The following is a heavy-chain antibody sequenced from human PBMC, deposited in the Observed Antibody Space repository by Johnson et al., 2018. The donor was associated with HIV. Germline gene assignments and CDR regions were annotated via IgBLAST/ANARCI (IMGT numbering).Heavy chain of an antibody. Sequence: VQLVESGGGLVQPGRSLRLSCAASGFTFDDYAMHWVRQGPGKGLEWVSGINWNSGTLGYVDSMKGRFTISRDNAKTSLYLQMNSLRAEDTAVYYCARDHDGQQLGFAFDIWGQGTMVTVSS. V-gene: IGHV3-9*01. CDR3: ARDHDGQQLGFAFDI. D-gene: IGHD6-13*01. CDR2: INWNSGTL. CDR1: GFTFDDYA. J-gene: IGHJ3*02.